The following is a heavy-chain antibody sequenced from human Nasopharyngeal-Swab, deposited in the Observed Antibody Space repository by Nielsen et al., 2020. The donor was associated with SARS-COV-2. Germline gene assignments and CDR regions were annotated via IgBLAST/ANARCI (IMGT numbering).Heavy chain of an antibody. CDR2: IYFSGST. V-gene: IGHV4-4*07. CDR3: AREEQSFDY. D-gene: IGHD1-26*01. J-gene: IGHJ4*02. CDR1: GGSINNYY. Sequence: SDTLSLTCSVSGGSINNYYWSWIRQPAGKGLEWIGRIYFSGSTNYNPSLKSRVTMSVDMSKNQFSLKLSSVTAADTAVYYCAREEQSFDYWGQGTLVAVSS.